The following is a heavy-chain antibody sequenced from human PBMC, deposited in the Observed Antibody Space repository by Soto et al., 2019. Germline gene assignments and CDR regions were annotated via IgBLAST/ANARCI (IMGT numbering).Heavy chain of an antibody. Sequence: SETLSLTCTVSGGSVSSGSYYWSWIRQPPGKGLEWIGYIYYSGSTNYNPSLKSRVTISVGTSKNQFSLKLSSVTAADTAVYYCARDLRLLWFGELSLSEGMDVWGQGTTVTVSS. CDR2: IYYSGST. CDR3: ARDLRLLWFGELSLSEGMDV. J-gene: IGHJ6*02. D-gene: IGHD3-10*01. V-gene: IGHV4-61*01. CDR1: GGSVSSGSYY.